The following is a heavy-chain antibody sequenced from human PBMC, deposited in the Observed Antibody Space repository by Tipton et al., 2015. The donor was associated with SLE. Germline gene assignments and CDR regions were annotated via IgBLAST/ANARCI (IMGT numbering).Heavy chain of an antibody. D-gene: IGHD2-8*01. CDR3: VRHSMGSFYYATNGQTPGDY. CDR1: GVSISRSSYY. Sequence: TLSLTCTVSGVSISRSSYYWGWIRQPPGKGLEWIGSIYYSGSTYYNPSPKSRVTISVDTSKNQFSLKLSSVTAADTAVYYCVRHSMGSFYYATNGQTPGDYWGQGTLVTVSS. CDR2: IYYSGST. J-gene: IGHJ4*02. V-gene: IGHV4-39*07.